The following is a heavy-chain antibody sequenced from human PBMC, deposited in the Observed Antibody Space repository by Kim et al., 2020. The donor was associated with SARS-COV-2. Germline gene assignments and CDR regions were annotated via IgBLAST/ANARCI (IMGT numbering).Heavy chain of an antibody. D-gene: IGHD3-22*01. Sequence: ASVKVSCKASGYTFTSYYMHWVRQAPGQGLEWMGIINPSGGSTSYAQKFQGRVTMTRDTSTSTVYMELSSLRSEDTAVYYCARDLTYYYDSSGYYYVAGRAASYYYGMDVWGQGTTVTVSS. CDR3: ARDLTYYYDSSGYYYVAGRAASYYYGMDV. J-gene: IGHJ6*02. CDR2: INPSGGST. CDR1: GYTFTSYY. V-gene: IGHV1-46*01.